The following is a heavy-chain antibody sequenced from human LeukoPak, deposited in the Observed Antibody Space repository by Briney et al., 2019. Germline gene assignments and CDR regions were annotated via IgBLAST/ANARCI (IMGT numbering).Heavy chain of an antibody. V-gene: IGHV3-7*01. CDR1: GFSFSTYW. D-gene: IGHD5-18*01. CDR3: ARDPSRGYSYGYADY. Sequence: GGSLRLPCAASGFSFSTYWMNWVRQPPGKGLEWVANIMRDGSEKYYVDSVKGRFTISRDNAKNSLYLQMNSLRAEDTAVYYCARDPSRGYSYGYADYWGQGSLVIVSS. CDR2: IMRDGSEK. J-gene: IGHJ4*02.